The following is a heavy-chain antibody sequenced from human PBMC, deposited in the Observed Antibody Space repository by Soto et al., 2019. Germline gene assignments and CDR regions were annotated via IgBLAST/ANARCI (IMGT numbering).Heavy chain of an antibody. D-gene: IGHD3-9*01. CDR1: GYTFTSYY. V-gene: IGHV1-46*03. CDR3: ARVTSGLGDILTGYYSPFDY. CDR2: INPTGGIT. J-gene: IGHJ4*02. Sequence: ASVKVSCKASGYTFTSYYMHWVRQAPGQGLEWMGIINPTGGITNYAQKFQGRITMTRDTSTSTVYMELSRLRSEDTAVYYCARVTSGLGDILTGYYSPFDYWGQGTLVTVSS.